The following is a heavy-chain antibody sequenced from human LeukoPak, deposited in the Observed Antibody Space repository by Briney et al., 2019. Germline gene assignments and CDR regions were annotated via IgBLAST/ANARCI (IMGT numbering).Heavy chain of an antibody. Sequence: PSETLSLTCTVSGGSISNYYWSWIRQPPGKGLEWIGYIYYSGSTNYNPSLKSRVTISVDTSKNQFSLKLSSVTAADTAVYYCPRADSSGYSRYAFDIWRHGTMVTVSS. V-gene: IGHV4-59*01. CDR2: IYYSGST. CDR1: GGSISNYY. J-gene: IGHJ3*02. CDR3: PRADSSGYSRYAFDI. D-gene: IGHD3-22*01.